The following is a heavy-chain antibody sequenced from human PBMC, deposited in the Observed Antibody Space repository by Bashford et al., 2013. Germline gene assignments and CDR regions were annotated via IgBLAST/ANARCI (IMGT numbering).Heavy chain of an antibody. Sequence: SVKVSCKASGGTFSSYAISWVRQAPGQGLEWMGGIIPIFGTANYAQKFQGRVTITADESTSTAYMELSSLRSEDTAVYYCAREACSSTSCYRVGADAFDIWGQGTMVTVSS. CDR2: IIPIFGTA. V-gene: IGHV1-69*13. CDR1: GGTFSSYA. D-gene: IGHD2-2*02. CDR3: AREACSSTSCYRVGADAFDI. J-gene: IGHJ3*02.